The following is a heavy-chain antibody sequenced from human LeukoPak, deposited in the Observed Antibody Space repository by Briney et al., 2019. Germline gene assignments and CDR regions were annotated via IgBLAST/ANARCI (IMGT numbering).Heavy chain of an antibody. D-gene: IGHD3-3*01. CDR3: AREYDSDYYYYGMDV. J-gene: IGHJ6*02. CDR1: GGTFSSYA. V-gene: IGHV1-69*04. CDR2: IIPIFGIA. Sequence: SVKASCKASGGTFSSYATSWVRQAPGQGLEWMGRIIPIFGIANYAQKFQGRVTITADKSTSTAYMELSSLRSEDTAVYYCAREYDSDYYYYGMDVWGQGTTVTVSS.